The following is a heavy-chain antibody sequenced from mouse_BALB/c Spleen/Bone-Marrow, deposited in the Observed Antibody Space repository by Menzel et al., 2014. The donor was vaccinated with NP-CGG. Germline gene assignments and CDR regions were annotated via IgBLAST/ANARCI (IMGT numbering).Heavy chain of an antibody. CDR3: ARSYNSFDF. J-gene: IGHJ2*01. CDR2: VDPYYGAT. Sequence: EVQLQQSGPELEKPGASVKISCKASGYSFTGYNMNWVKQYNGQSLEWIGNVDPYYGATTYNQKFKGKATLTVDKSSSTAYMQHERLTSEDSAVYYCARSYNSFDFWGQGTTLTVSS. V-gene: IGHV1-39*01. CDR1: GYSFTGYN.